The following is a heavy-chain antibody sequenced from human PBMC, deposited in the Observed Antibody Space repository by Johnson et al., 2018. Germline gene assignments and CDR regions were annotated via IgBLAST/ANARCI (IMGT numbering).Heavy chain of an antibody. CDR3: SKDSGPHDYGDPRGEYFQH. V-gene: IGHV3-30*18. J-gene: IGHJ1*01. CDR1: GFTFNTYD. D-gene: IGHD4-17*01. CDR2: MSYDGGLK. Sequence: VQLVQSGENQRQXGGSLRLXCAASGFTFNTYDMNWVRQAPGKGPEWVSGMSYDGGLKDYAAPVKGRFTISRDNSKTTLYLQMNSLKAEGTAVYYWSKDSGPHDYGDPRGEYFQHWGQGTLVTVSS.